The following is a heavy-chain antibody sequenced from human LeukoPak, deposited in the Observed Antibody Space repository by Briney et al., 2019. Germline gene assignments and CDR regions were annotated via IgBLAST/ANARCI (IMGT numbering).Heavy chain of an antibody. V-gene: IGHV4-30-2*01. Sequence: SETLSLTCAVSGGSISSGGYSWSWIRQPPGKGLEWIGYIHHSGSTYYNPSLKSRVTISVDRSKNQFSLKLSSVTAADTAVYYCATNYYGSGEALDYWGQGTLVTVSS. D-gene: IGHD3-10*01. CDR2: IHHSGST. CDR1: GGSISSGGYS. J-gene: IGHJ4*02. CDR3: ATNYYGSGEALDY.